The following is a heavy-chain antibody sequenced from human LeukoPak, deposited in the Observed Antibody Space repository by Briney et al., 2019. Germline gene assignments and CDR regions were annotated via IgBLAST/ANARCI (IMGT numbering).Heavy chain of an antibody. CDR3: ARYSDSSGYFDY. J-gene: IGHJ4*02. D-gene: IGHD3-22*01. Sequence: PGGFLRLSCAASGFTFSDYYMSWIRQAPGKGLEWVSYISSSGSTIYYADSVKGRFTISRDNAKNSLYLQINSLRAEDTAVYYCARYSDSSGYFDYWGQGTLVTVSS. CDR1: GFTFSDYY. V-gene: IGHV3-11*01. CDR2: ISSSGSTI.